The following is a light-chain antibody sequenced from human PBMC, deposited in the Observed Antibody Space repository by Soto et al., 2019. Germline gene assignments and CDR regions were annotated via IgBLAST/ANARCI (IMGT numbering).Light chain of an antibody. J-gene: IGKJ1*01. CDR2: SAS. V-gene: IGKV1-39*01. CDR1: QNITTY. CDR3: QQSYSSPWT. Sequence: DIQMTQSPSSLSASVGDRVNITCRASQNITTYLNWYQQSPGKAPKVLIYSASTLQSGVPSRFSGRGSGTDFTLTIRSLQPEDFATYFCQQSYSSPWTFGQGTKVDIK.